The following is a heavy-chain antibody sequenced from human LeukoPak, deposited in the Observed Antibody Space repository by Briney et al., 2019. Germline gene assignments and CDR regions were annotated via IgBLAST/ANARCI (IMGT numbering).Heavy chain of an antibody. D-gene: IGHD6-13*01. CDR1: GFTFSSYA. CDR3: AVAAAGTAEVYYYYYYMDV. V-gene: IGHV3-23*01. CDR2: ISGSGGST. Sequence: GGPLRLSCAASGFTFSSYAMSWVRQAPGKGLEWVSAISGSGGSTYYADSVKGRFTISRDNSKNTLYLQMNSLRAEDTAVYYCAVAAAGTAEVYYYYYYMDVWGKGTTVTVSS. J-gene: IGHJ6*03.